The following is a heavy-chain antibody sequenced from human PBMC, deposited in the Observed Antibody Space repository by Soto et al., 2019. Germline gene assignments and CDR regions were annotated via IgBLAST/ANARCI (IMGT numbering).Heavy chain of an antibody. J-gene: IGHJ4*02. Sequence: GGSLRLSCAASGFTFSNYAMIWVRQAPGKGLEWVSAISGSGGSTYYADSVKGRFTISRDNSKNTLYLQMNSLRAEDTAVYYCAKDQAGPNAVLIPVWGQGTLVTVSS. CDR2: ISGSGGST. D-gene: IGHD2-8*01. CDR1: GFTFSNYA. V-gene: IGHV3-23*01. CDR3: AKDQAGPNAVLIPV.